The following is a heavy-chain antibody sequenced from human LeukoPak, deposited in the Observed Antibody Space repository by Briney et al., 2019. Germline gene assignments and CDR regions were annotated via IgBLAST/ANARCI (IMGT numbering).Heavy chain of an antibody. Sequence: ASVKVSCKASGYTFTGYYMHWVRQAPGQGLEWMGWINPNSGGTNYAQKFQGRVTMTRDTSISTAYMELSRLRSDDTAVYSCARGTYYDSGAYSGVRLFDYWGQGTLVSVSS. D-gene: IGHD3-22*01. V-gene: IGHV1-2*02. CDR2: INPNSGGT. CDR1: GYTFTGYY. J-gene: IGHJ4*02. CDR3: ARGTYYDSGAYSGVRLFDY.